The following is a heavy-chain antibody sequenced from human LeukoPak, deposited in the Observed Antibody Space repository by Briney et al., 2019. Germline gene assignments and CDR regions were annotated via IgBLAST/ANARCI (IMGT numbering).Heavy chain of an antibody. CDR2: INWNGGST. J-gene: IGHJ6*03. D-gene: IGHD3-22*01. V-gene: IGHV3-20*04. Sequence: GGSLRLSCAASGFTFDDYGMSWVRQAPGKGLEWVSGINWNGGSTGYADSVKGRFTISRDNAKNSLYLQMNSLRAEDTALYYCARKRYYDSSGYSLYYYYYMDVWGKGTTVTVSS. CDR3: ARKRYYDSSGYSLYYYYYMDV. CDR1: GFTFDDYG.